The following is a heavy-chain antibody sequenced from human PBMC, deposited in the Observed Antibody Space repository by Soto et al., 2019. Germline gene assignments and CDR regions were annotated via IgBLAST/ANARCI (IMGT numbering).Heavy chain of an antibody. CDR3: ARVILYSGSYYFDY. J-gene: IGHJ4*02. Sequence: SGSLAITSTVSGDSVNIWGYDWSLKSQHPGKGLEWIGYIYYSGSTYYNPSLKSRVTISVDTSKNQFSLKLSSVTAADTAVYYCARVILYSGSYYFDYWGQGTLVTVSS. CDR1: GDSVNIWGYD. D-gene: IGHD1-26*01. V-gene: IGHV4-31*03. CDR2: IYYSGST.